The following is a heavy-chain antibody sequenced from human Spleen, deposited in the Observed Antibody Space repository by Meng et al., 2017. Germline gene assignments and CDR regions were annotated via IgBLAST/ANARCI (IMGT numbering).Heavy chain of an antibody. D-gene: IGHD3-16*01. CDR3: AREEDDVWGSYTY. J-gene: IGHJ4*02. CDR2: INPNSGGT. V-gene: IGHV1-2*06. Sequence: ASVKVSCKASGYTFNGYYIHWVRQAPGQGLEWMGRINPNSGGTMYAQNFQGRVTMTRDTSISTVYMELSRLRSDDTAVYYCAREEDDVWGSYTYWGQGTLVTVSS. CDR1: GYTFNGYY.